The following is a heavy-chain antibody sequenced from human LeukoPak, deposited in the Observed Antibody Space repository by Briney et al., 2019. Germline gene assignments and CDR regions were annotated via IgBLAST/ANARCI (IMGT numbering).Heavy chain of an antibody. V-gene: IGHV4-39*01. D-gene: IGHD6-19*01. J-gene: IGHJ4*02. CDR3: ARNNLAVAGKDY. CDR2: IYYSGST. Sequence: MSSETLSLTCTVSGGSISSSSYYWGWIRQPPGKGLEWIGSIYYSGSTYYNPSLKSRVTISVDTSKNQFSLKLSSVTAADTAVYYCARNNLAVAGKDYWGQGTLVTVSS. CDR1: GGSISSSSYY.